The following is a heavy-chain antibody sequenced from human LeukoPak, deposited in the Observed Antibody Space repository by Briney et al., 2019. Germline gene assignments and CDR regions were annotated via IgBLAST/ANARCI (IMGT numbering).Heavy chain of an antibody. CDR3: AKPLAEYQLWRRAFDI. Sequence: GSLLLSCAASAFIVSSYAMIWVRQAPGRGLEWVSAISGSGGSTYYADSVKGRFTISRDNSKNTLYLRMNSLSAEDTAVYYVAKPLAEYQLWRRAFDIWGQGTMVTVSS. V-gene: IGHV3-23*01. D-gene: IGHD2-2*01. J-gene: IGHJ3*02. CDR1: AFIVSSYA. CDR2: ISGSGGST.